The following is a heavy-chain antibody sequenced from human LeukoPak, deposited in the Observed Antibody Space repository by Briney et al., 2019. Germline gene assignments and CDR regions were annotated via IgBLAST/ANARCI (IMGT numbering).Heavy chain of an antibody. CDR3: ARVGGGYSGSYYWDYYYYYMDV. J-gene: IGHJ6*03. V-gene: IGHV4-34*01. D-gene: IGHD1-26*01. Sequence: SETLSLTCTVSGGSISSYYWSWIRQPPGKGLEWIGEINHSGSTNYNPSLKSRVTISVDTSKNQFSLKLSSVTAADTAVYYCARVGGGYSGSYYWDYYYYYMDVWGKGTTVTVSS. CDR2: INHSGST. CDR1: GGSISSYY.